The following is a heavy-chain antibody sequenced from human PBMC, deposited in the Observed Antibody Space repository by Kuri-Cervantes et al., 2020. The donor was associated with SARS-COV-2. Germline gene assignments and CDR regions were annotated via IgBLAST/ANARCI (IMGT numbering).Heavy chain of an antibody. CDR3: ARDINLEEGSYAYYYYGMDV. CDR1: GFTFSSYS. J-gene: IGHJ6*01. CDR2: ISSSSSTI. Sequence: GGSLRLSCAASGFTFSSYSMNWVRQAPGKGLEWVSYISSSSSTIYYADSVKGRFTISRDNAKNSLYLQMNSLRDEDTAVYYCARDINLEEGSYAYYYYGMDVWGQGNTV. D-gene: IGHD1-26*01. V-gene: IGHV3-48*02.